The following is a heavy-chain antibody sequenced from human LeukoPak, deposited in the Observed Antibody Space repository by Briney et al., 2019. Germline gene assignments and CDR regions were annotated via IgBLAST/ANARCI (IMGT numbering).Heavy chain of an antibody. D-gene: IGHD5-24*01. J-gene: IGHJ6*02. V-gene: IGHV3-49*04. CDR1: GFTLGDHD. CDR2: IRSKGYGGTT. CDR3: TRGPTHQWLYYGMDV. Sequence: GGPLRLSCTASGFTLGDHDMSWVRQAPGKGLEGVGFIRSKGYGGTTEYAASVKGRFTISRDDSKGIAYLQMNSLKIEDTAVYYCTRGPTHQWLYYGMDVWGQGTTVIVSS.